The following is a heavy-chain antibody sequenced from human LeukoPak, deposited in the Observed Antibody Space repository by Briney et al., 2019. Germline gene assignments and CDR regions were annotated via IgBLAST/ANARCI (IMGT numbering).Heavy chain of an antibody. V-gene: IGHV1-18*01. Sequence: ASVKVSCKASGYTFTSYGISWVRQAPGQGLEWMGWISAYNGNTNYAQKLQGRVTMTTDTSTSTAYMELRSLRSDDTAVYYCARDVRAGGYYDFWSGYRGGNWFDPWGQGTLVTVSS. CDR2: ISAYNGNT. J-gene: IGHJ5*02. D-gene: IGHD3-3*01. CDR1: GYTFTSYG. CDR3: ARDVRAGGYYDFWSGYRGGNWFDP.